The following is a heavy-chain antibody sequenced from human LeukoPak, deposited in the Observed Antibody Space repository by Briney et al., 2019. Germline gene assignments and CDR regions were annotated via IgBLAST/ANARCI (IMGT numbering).Heavy chain of an antibody. D-gene: IGHD1-1*01. Sequence: SETLSLTCAVYGGSFSGYYWSWIRQPPGKGLEWIGEINHSGSTNYNPSLKSRVTISVDTSKNQFSLKLSSVTAADTAVYYCARDLPSQHFDYWGQGTLVTVSS. V-gene: IGHV4-34*01. CDR1: GGSFSGYY. CDR3: ARDLPSQHFDY. J-gene: IGHJ4*02. CDR2: INHSGST.